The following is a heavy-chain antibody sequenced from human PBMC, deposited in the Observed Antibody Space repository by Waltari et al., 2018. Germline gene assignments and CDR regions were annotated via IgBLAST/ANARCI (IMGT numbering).Heavy chain of an antibody. CDR2: TYYRSQWLN. CDR3: ERGKFTAFEI. Sequence: VQLQQSVPGLVKLSQTLSLTCAVPVDSLFTSSVAWNWLRQSPSRGLEWLERTYYRSQWLNDYALSVKGRITVNPDTSKNHFSQQLESVTPDDTAVYYCERGKFTAFEIWGQGTMVTVSS. V-gene: IGHV6-1*01. J-gene: IGHJ3*02. CDR1: VDSLFTSSVA.